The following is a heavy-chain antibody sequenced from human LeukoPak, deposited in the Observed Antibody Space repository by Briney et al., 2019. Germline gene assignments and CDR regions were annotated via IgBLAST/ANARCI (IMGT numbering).Heavy chain of an antibody. V-gene: IGHV1-18*01. CDR2: ISPYDGNT. CDR3: ARGNLGYCSSTSCYIDY. D-gene: IGHD2-2*02. Sequence: QGLXXXGXISPYDGNTNYAQNLQDRVTMTTDTSTSTTYMELRSLRSDDTAVYYCARGNLGYCSSTSCYIDYWGQGTLVTVSS. J-gene: IGHJ4*02.